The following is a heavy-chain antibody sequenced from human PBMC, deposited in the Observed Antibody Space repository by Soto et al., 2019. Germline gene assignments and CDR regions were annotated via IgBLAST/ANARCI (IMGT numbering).Heavy chain of an antibody. Sequence: PGGSLRLSCAASGFTFSSYAMSWVRQAPGKGLEWVSAISGSGGSTYYADSVKGRFTISRDNSKNTLYLQMNSLRAEDTAVYYCAKEPYGSGSYYNLDWFDPWGQGTLVTVSX. J-gene: IGHJ5*02. V-gene: IGHV3-23*01. CDR3: AKEPYGSGSYYNLDWFDP. CDR1: GFTFSSYA. D-gene: IGHD3-10*01. CDR2: ISGSGGST.